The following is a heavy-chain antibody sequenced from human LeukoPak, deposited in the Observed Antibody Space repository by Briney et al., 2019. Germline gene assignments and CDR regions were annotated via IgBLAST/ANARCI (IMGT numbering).Heavy chain of an antibody. CDR3: ARGLLNLGADS. D-gene: IGHD2-21*01. CDR2: ISTSSSYT. Sequence: PGGSLRLSCAASGFTFSNYYMSWIRQAPGKGLEWVSYISTSSSYTNYADSVKGRFTISRDNAKNSLYLQMNSLRAEDTAVYYCARGLLNLGADSWGQGTLVTVSS. CDR1: GFTFSNYY. V-gene: IGHV3-11*06. J-gene: IGHJ4*02.